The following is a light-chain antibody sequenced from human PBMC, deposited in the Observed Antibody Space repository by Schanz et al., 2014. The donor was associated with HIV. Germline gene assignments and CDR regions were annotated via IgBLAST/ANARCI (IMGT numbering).Light chain of an antibody. V-gene: IGLV2-14*03. CDR1: SSDVGADNS. J-gene: IGLJ1*01. CDR3: NSYSHSNTYV. CDR2: DVT. Sequence: QSVLTQPASVSGSLGQSITISCTGTSSDVGADNSVSWYQQHPGRAPRLLVYDVTYRPSGVSNRFSGSKSGNTASLTISGLQPEDEADYYCNSYSHSNTYVFGSGTKVTVL.